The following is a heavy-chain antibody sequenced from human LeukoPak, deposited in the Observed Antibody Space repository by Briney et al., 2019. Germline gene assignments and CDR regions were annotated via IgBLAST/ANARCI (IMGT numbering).Heavy chain of an antibody. CDR3: ATASLHDNTDSYGVDV. Sequence: XXLRLXXXXSGFXXINNYMSWVRQAPGRGLEGVSVVYSCDVRTYYARSVNARFTISRHHSKNMLYLQMSSLRAEDTAVYYCATASLHDNTDSYGVDVWGQGTTVTVPS. D-gene: IGHD3-22*01. V-gene: IGHV3-66*01. CDR1: GFXXINNY. J-gene: IGHJ6*02. CDR2: VYSCDVRT.